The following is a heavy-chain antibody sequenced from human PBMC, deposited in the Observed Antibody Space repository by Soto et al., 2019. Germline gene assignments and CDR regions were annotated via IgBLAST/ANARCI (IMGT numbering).Heavy chain of an antibody. D-gene: IGHD2-21*01. CDR1: GGSISSISYY. Sequence: SETLCLTCTVSGGSISSISYYWGWNRQPPGKGLEWIGSIYYSGNTYYNPSLKSRVTISVDTSKYLFSLKLSSVTAAATAVYSCASPEPFPLWVSHQTPSVGMDVWGQGTTVTVSS. V-gene: IGHV4-39*01. CDR3: ASPEPFPLWVSHQTPSVGMDV. CDR2: IYYSGNT. J-gene: IGHJ6*02.